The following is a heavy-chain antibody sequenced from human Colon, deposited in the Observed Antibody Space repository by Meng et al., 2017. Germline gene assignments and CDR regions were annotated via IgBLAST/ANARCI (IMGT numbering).Heavy chain of an antibody. J-gene: IGHJ4*02. V-gene: IGHV3-49*04. CDR1: GFTFGDYA. CDR3: TRARAPTMGRGGYDDY. Sequence: SLKTSCTASGFTFGDYAMSWVRQAPGKGLEWVGFIRSKAYGGTTEYAASVKGRFTISRDDSKSIAYLQMNSLKTEDTAVYYCTRARAPTMGRGGYDDYWGQGTLVTVSS. CDR2: IRSKAYGGTT. D-gene: IGHD3-10*01.